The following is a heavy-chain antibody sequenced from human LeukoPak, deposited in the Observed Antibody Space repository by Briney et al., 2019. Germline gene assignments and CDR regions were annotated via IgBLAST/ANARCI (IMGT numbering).Heavy chain of an antibody. J-gene: IGHJ6*02. Sequence: SVKVSCKASGGTFISYAISWVRQAPGQGLEWMGGIIPIFGTANYAQKFQGRVTITADESTSTAYMELSSLRSEDTAVYYCARDDRPYYYYGMDVWGQGTTVTVSS. CDR3: ARDDRPYYYYGMDV. V-gene: IGHV1-69*13. CDR1: GGTFISYA. CDR2: IIPIFGTA.